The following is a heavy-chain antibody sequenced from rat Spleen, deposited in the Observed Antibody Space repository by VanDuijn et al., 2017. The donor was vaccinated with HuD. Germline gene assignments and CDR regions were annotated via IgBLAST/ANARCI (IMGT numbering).Heavy chain of an antibody. D-gene: IGHD1-4*01. V-gene: IGHV2S12*01. J-gene: IGHJ2*01. CDR1: GFSLTSNG. CDR2: ISTGGNT. Sequence: QVQVKASGPGLVQHSQTLSLTCTVSGFSLTSNGVSWVRQPPGKGLAWIAAISTGGNTYYNSALRSRLSISRDTSKSQVFLNVNSLQTEDTATYFCIRESLPGYNSHWFVYWGQGVMVTVSS. CDR3: IRESLPGYNSHWFVY.